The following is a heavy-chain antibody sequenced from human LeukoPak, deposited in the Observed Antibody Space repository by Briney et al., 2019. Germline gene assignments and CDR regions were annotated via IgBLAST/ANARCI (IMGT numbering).Heavy chain of an antibody. D-gene: IGHD1-7*01. CDR1: GFSFNDYA. J-gene: IGHJ6*02. CDR2: INWNSGSI. CDR3: AKDRLELRDYFYGMDV. V-gene: IGHV3-9*01. Sequence: GGSLRLSCAVSGFSFNDYAMRWVRQAPGKGLEWVSGINWNSGSIGYADSVKGRFTISRDNAKNSLYLQMKSLRTEDTALYYCAKDRLELRDYFYGMDVWGQGTTVTVSS.